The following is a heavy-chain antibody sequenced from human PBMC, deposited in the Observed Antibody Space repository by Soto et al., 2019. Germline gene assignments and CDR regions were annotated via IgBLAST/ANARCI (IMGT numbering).Heavy chain of an antibody. V-gene: IGHV1-58*01. J-gene: IGHJ3*02. CDR1: GFTFTSSA. Sequence: ASVKVSCKASGFTFTSSAVQWVRQARGQRLEWIGWIVVGSGNTNYAQKFQERVTITRDMATSTAYMELNSLRSEDTAVYYCAALYYYDSSGYSDAFDIWGQGTMVTVSS. CDR2: IVVGSGNT. D-gene: IGHD3-22*01. CDR3: AALYYYDSSGYSDAFDI.